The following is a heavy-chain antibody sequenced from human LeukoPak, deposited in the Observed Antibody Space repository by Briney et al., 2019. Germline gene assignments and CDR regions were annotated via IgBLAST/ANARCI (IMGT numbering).Heavy chain of an antibody. CDR1: GGTFSSYA. CDR3: ARDRCSSTSCYLYFDY. J-gene: IGHJ4*02. V-gene: IGHV1-69*13. D-gene: IGHD2-2*01. Sequence: VASVKDSCKASGGTFSSYAISWVRQAPGQGLEWMGGIIPIFGTANYAQKFQGRVTITADESTSTAYMELSSLRSEDTAVYYCARDRCSSTSCYLYFDYWGQGTLVTVSS. CDR2: IIPIFGTA.